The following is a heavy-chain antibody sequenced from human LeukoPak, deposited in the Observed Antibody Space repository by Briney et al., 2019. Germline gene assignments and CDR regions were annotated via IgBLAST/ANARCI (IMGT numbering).Heavy chain of an antibody. D-gene: IGHD2-15*01. V-gene: IGHV4-39*01. CDR2: IFYTGST. Sequence: SETLSLTCTVSGGSISSSGYYWGCIRQPPEKGLEWIGSIFYTGSTYYNPSLRSRVTISVDTSKNQFSLKLNSVTAADTAVYYCARHCSGGTCYSDFDYWGQGTLVTVSS. CDR3: ARHCSGGTCYSDFDY. J-gene: IGHJ4*02. CDR1: GGSISSSGYY.